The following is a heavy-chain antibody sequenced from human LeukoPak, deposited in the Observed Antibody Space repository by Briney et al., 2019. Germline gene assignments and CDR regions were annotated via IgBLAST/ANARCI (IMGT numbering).Heavy chain of an antibody. CDR1: GGSVTSNNFH. CDR2: IYNIRTT. CDR3: ARRMIMVRDAFDR. Sequence: SETLSLTCNVSGGSVTSNNFHWGWIRQPPGKGLEWIGIIYNIRTTSYSPSLKSRVTISVDTSKNQFSLKMTSMTAADTAMYFCARRMIMVRDAFDRWGPGTMVTVSS. V-gene: IGHV4-39*07. J-gene: IGHJ3*02. D-gene: IGHD3-10*01.